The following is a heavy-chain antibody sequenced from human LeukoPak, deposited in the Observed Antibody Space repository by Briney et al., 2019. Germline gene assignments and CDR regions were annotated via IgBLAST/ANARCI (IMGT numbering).Heavy chain of an antibody. J-gene: IGHJ4*02. CDR3: AKDRVGVAVAAY. CDR2: ISGSGGST. CDR1: GFTFSSYG. V-gene: IGHV3-23*01. D-gene: IGHD6-19*01. Sequence: GGSLRLSCAASGFTFSSYGMHWVRQAPGKGLEWVSAISGSGGSTYYADSVKGRFTISRDNSKNTLYLQMNTLRAEDTAIYYCAKDRVGVAVAAYWGQGTLVTVSS.